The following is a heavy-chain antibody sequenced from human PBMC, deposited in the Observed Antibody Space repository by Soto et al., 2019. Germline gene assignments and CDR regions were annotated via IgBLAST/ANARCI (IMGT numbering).Heavy chain of an antibody. CDR3: APGSITIFGVSMCWFDP. J-gene: IGHJ5*02. CDR1: GGSISSSSYY. V-gene: IGHV4-39*01. Sequence: PSETLSLTCTVSGGSISSSSYYWGWIRQPPGKGLEWIGSIYYSGSTYYNPSLKSRVTISVDTSKNQFSLKLSSVTAADTAVYYCAPGSITIFGVSMCWFDPWGQGTLVTVSS. CDR2: IYYSGST. D-gene: IGHD3-3*01.